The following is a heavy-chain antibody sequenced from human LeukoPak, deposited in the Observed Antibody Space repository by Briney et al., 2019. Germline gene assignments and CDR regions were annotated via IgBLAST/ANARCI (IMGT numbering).Heavy chain of an antibody. J-gene: IGHJ6*02. CDR2: MNPNSGNT. CDR3: ARGALIHYYDSSGYPPNYYYGMDV. V-gene: IGHV1-8*01. Sequence: ASVKVSCKASGYTFTSYDINWVRQATGQGLEWMGWMNPNSGNTGYAQEFQGRVTMTRNTSISTAYMELSSLRSEDTAVYYCARGALIHYYDSSGYPPNYYYGMDVWGQGTTVTVSS. CDR1: GYTFTSYD. D-gene: IGHD3-22*01.